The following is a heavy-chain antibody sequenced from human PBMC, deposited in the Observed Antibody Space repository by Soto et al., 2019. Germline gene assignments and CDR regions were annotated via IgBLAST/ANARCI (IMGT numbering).Heavy chain of an antibody. CDR2: IWYDGSNK. CDR3: GRELVGRTVTTSVDY. D-gene: IGHD4-17*01. J-gene: IGHJ4*02. CDR1: GFTFSNYG. Sequence: QVQLVESGGGVVQPGRSLRLSCAASGFTFSNYGMHWVRQAPGKGLEWVAVIWYDGSNKYYADSVKGRFTISRDNSKKTLSLQMNSLRAEDTAVYYCGRELVGRTVTTSVDYWGQGTLVTVSS. V-gene: IGHV3-33*01.